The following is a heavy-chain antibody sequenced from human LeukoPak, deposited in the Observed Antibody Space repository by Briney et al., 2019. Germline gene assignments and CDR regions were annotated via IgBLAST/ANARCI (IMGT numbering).Heavy chain of an antibody. CDR2: INPNSGGS. D-gene: IGHD3-10*01. CDR1: GYTFTAYC. Sequence: ASVKVSCKASGYTFTAYCMHWVRQAPGQGLEWMGWINPNSGGSNYAQKFQGWVTMTRDTSINTAYMELSRLRSDDTAVYYCARADYGSGNGMDVWGQGTTVTVSS. CDR3: ARADYGSGNGMDV. J-gene: IGHJ6*02. V-gene: IGHV1-2*04.